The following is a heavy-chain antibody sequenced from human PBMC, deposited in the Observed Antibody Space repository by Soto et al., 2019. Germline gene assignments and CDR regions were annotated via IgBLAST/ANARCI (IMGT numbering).Heavy chain of an antibody. J-gene: IGHJ6*02. Sequence: ASGKVDCKATGYTLTSYYINWVRQATGQGLEWMGWMNPNSGNTGYAQKFQGRVTMTRNTSISTAYMELSSLRSEDTAVYYCARFYDFCSGPTGYGMDVWGQGTTVTVSS. CDR1: GYTLTSYY. CDR3: ARFYDFCSGPTGYGMDV. D-gene: IGHD3-3*01. V-gene: IGHV1-8*01. CDR2: MNPNSGNT.